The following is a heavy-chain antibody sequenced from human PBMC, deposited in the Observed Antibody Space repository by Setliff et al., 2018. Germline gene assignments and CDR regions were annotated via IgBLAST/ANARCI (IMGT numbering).Heavy chain of an antibody. J-gene: IGHJ3*02. Sequence: ASVKVSCKASGYNLDDFGINWQRQAPGQGLEWVGWIRPYIGHTIYAQKFQGRVTMTTDAPTSTAYMELTSLRHDDTAVYYCARVVAHTHFYDRSDYYFDGLDIWGQEAKVTVSS. CDR3: ARVVAHTHFYDRSDYYFDGLDI. V-gene: IGHV1-18*01. CDR2: IRPYIGHT. D-gene: IGHD3-22*01. CDR1: GYNLDDFG.